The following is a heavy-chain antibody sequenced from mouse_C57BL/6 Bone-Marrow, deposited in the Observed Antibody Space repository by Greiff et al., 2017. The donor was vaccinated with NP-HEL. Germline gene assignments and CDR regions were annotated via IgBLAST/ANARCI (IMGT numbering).Heavy chain of an antibody. J-gene: IGHJ2*01. CDR2: IDPENGDT. CDR3: TRLITTPLDY. Sequence: EVQLQQSGAELVRPGASVKLSCTASGFNIKDDYMHWVKQRPEQGLEWIGWIDPENGDTEYASKFQGKATITADPSSNTAYLQLSSLTSEDTAVYYCTRLITTPLDYWGQGTTLTVSS. D-gene: IGHD1-1*01. CDR1: GFNIKDDY. V-gene: IGHV14-4*01.